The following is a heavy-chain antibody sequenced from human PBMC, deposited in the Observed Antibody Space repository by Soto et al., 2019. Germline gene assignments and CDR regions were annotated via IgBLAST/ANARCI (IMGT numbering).Heavy chain of an antibody. CDR2: IIPIFDTQ. Sequence: SVKVSCTASGCTFSTYAISWVRQSPGHGPEVMGGIIPIFDTQNYAQKFQGRVTITTDKSTSTASLELSSMRSEAPAVYYCASREGGYWGKGT. CDR1: GCTFSTYA. D-gene: IGHD1-26*01. J-gene: IGHJ4*02. CDR3: ASREGGY. V-gene: IGHV1-69*05.